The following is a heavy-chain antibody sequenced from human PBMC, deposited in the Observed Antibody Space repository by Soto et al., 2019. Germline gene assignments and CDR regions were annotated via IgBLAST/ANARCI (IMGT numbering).Heavy chain of an antibody. CDR1: GFPFTAYG. Sequence: QVQLVESGGGVVQPGRSLRLSCAASGFPFTAYGMHWVREGPGKGLEWVALISYDGTNKYYADSVKGRFTISRDNSKNMLYLQMNSLRPEETALYYCVGGQYYFDYRGQGTLVTVSS. D-gene: IGHD3-10*01. V-gene: IGHV3-30*03. J-gene: IGHJ4*02. CDR3: VGGQYYFDY. CDR2: ISYDGTNK.